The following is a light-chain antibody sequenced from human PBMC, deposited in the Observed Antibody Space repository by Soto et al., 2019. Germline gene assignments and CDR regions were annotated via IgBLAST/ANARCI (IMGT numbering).Light chain of an antibody. Sequence: QSVLTQPPSASGAPGQRVTFSCSGSGSNIGSNTVNWYQQFPGAAPKLLIYFNNQRPSGVPDRFSGSKSGTSASLAISGLLPDDEADYSCSAWDDSLSGPVFGGGTKLTVL. CDR2: FNN. CDR3: SAWDDSLSGPV. J-gene: IGLJ3*02. CDR1: GSNIGSNT. V-gene: IGLV1-44*01.